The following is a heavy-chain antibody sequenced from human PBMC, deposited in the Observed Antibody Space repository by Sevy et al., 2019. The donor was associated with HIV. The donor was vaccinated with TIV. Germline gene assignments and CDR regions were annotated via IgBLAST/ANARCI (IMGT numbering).Heavy chain of an antibody. J-gene: IGHJ5*02. CDR3: ARDYRRDFWSGYSNYFDP. CDR2: MYHSGST. D-gene: IGHD3-3*01. V-gene: IGHV4-59*01. Sequence: SETLSLTCTVSGDSITRYFWSWIRQPPGKGLEWIGYMYHSGSTNYNPSLKRRVSLSIDTSKNEFSLILSSVTAADTAVYYCARDYRRDFWSGYSNYFDPWGPGILVTVSS. CDR1: GDSITRYF.